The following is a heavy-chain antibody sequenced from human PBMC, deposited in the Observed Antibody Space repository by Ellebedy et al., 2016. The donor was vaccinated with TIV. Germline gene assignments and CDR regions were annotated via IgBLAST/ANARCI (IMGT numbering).Heavy chain of an antibody. D-gene: IGHD6-19*01. J-gene: IGHJ4*02. CDR3: GRGIEYSSGD. Sequence: GESLKISCAASGFPFSDYSMNWLRQAPGKGPEWVSYITNTGATIHYADSVKGRFTISRDNTKNSIYRQMNSLRDDDTAVYYCGRGIEYSSGDWGQGTLVTLSS. CDR2: ITNTGATI. CDR1: GFPFSDYS. V-gene: IGHV3-48*02.